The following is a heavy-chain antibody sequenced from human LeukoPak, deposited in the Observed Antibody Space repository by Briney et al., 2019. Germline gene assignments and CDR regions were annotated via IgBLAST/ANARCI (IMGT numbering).Heavy chain of an antibody. CDR3: ARARSSWYEHDY. D-gene: IGHD6-13*01. J-gene: IGHJ4*02. CDR2: IYYSGST. Sequence: SETLSLTCTVSGGSISSYYWSWIRQPPGKGLEWIGYIYYSGSTNYNPSLKSRVTISVDTSKNQFSLKLSSVTAADTAVYYCARARSSWYEHDYWGQGTLVTVSS. V-gene: IGHV4-59*01. CDR1: GGSISSYY.